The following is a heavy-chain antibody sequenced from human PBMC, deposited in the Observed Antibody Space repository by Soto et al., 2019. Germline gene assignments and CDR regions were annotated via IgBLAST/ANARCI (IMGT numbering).Heavy chain of an antibody. J-gene: IGHJ5*02. D-gene: IGHD6-19*01. Sequence: QVQLQESGPGLVKPSQTLSLTCTVSGGSISSGGYYWSWIRQHPGKGLEWIGYIYYSGSTYYNPSLKSRVIISVDTSKNQCSLKLSSVTAADTAVYYCARDRGWYGNWCDPWGQGTLVTVSS. V-gene: IGHV4-31*03. CDR3: ARDRGWYGNWCDP. CDR1: GGSISSGGYY. CDR2: IYYSGST.